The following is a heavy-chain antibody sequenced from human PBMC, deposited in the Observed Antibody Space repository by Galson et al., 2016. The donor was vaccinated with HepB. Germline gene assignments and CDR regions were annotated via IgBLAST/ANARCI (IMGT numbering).Heavy chain of an antibody. CDR1: GYTFTSYY. Sequence: SVKVSCKASGYTFTSYYINWVRQAPGQGLEWMGWVSAYNGKTTYEENLQGRVTMTTDTSTSTAYMELRSLTSDDTAVYYCARLGNTFWVVYAPGIDFDYWGQGSLVTVSS. D-gene: IGHD3-3*01. V-gene: IGHV1-18*04. J-gene: IGHJ4*02. CDR2: VSAYNGKT. CDR3: ARLGNTFWVVYAPGIDFDY.